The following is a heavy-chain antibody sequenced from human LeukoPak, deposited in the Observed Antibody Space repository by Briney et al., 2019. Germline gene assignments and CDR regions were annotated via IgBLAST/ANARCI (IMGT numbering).Heavy chain of an antibody. D-gene: IGHD3-22*01. Sequence: SETLSLTCAVYGGSFSGYFWSWIRQPPGKGLEWIGEINHSGSTNHNPSLKSRVTISVDTSKNQFSLKLSSVTAADTAVYYCARVGPSHYYDSSGYYCYDYWGQGTLVTVSS. J-gene: IGHJ4*02. CDR3: ARVGPSHYYDSSGYYCYDY. V-gene: IGHV4-34*01. CDR1: GGSFSGYF. CDR2: INHSGST.